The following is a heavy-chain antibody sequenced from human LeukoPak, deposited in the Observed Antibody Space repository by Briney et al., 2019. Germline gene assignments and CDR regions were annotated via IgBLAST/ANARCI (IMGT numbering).Heavy chain of an antibody. V-gene: IGHV1-8*01. CDR1: GYTFTSYD. CDR2: MNPNSGNT. J-gene: IGHJ6*03. CDR3: ARWYYDFWSGYRDNYYYYYMDV. D-gene: IGHD3-3*01. Sequence: GASVKVSCKASGYTFTSYDINWVRQATGQGLEWMGWMNPNSGNTGYAQKFQGRVTMTRNTSISTAYMELSSLRSEDTAVYYCARWYYDFWSGYRDNYYYYYMDVSGKGTTVTVSS.